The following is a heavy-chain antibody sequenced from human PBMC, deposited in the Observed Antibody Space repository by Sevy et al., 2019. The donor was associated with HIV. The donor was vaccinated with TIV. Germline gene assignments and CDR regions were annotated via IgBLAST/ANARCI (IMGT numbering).Heavy chain of an antibody. Sequence: GGSLRLSCAASGFTVSSNYMCWVRQAPGMGLEWVSVIYSGGSTYYADSVKGRFTISRDNSKNTLYLQMNSLRAEDTAVYYCAREWDYDYVWESYRSSHYYYGMDVWGHGTTVTVSS. CDR1: GFTVSSNY. D-gene: IGHD3-16*02. V-gene: IGHV3-53*01. CDR2: IYSGGST. J-gene: IGHJ6*02. CDR3: AREWDYDYVWESYRSSHYYYGMDV.